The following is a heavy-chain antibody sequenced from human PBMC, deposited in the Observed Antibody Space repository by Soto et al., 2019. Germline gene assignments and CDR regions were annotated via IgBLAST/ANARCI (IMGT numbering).Heavy chain of an antibody. V-gene: IGHV4-59*01. CDR3: ARWYTAMAAFDY. Sequence: SETLSLTCTVSGGSISSYYWSWIRQPPGKGLEWIGYIYYSGSTNYNPSLKSRVTISVDTSKNQFSLKLSSVTAADTAVYYCARWYTAMAAFDYWGQGTLVTVSS. J-gene: IGHJ4*02. D-gene: IGHD5-18*01. CDR1: GGSISSYY. CDR2: IYYSGST.